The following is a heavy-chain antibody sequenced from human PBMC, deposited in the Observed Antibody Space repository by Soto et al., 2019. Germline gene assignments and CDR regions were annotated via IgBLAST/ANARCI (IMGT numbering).Heavy chain of an antibody. D-gene: IGHD3-9*01. Sequence: SETLSLTCTVSGASIGSYYWTWIRQPPGEGLDWIGYIYNSGTTNYNPSLMSRVTISVGTSKNQFSLKLSSVTAADTAVYYCARGSYDILTGYYPGPSDYWGQGTLVTVSS. CDR3: ARGSYDILTGYYPGPSDY. J-gene: IGHJ4*02. CDR1: GASIGSYY. V-gene: IGHV4-59*01. CDR2: IYNSGTT.